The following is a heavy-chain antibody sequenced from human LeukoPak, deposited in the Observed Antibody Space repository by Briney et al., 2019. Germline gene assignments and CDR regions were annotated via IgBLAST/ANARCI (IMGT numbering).Heavy chain of an antibody. J-gene: IGHJ4*02. CDR2: ISAYNGNT. D-gene: IGHD3-3*01. V-gene: IGHV1-18*01. CDR1: GYTFSSYG. CDR3: ARGTDFWSGYSDY. Sequence: ASVKVSCKASGYTFSSYGISWARQAPGQGLEWVGWISAYNGNTNYVQKLQGRVTMTTDTSTSTAYMEMRSLRSDDTAVYYCARGTDFWSGYSDYWGQGTLVTVSS.